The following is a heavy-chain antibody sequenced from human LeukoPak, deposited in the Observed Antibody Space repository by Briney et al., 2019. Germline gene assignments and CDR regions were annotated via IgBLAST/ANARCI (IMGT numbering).Heavy chain of an antibody. CDR2: INHSGST. D-gene: IGHD2-21*01. CDR3: ARGLSYRGTDMDV. CDR1: GGSFSGYY. Sequence: SETLSLTCAVYGGSFSGYYWSWIRQPPGKGLEWIGEINHSGSTIYNPSLKSRVTISVDTSKNQFSLKLSSVTAADTAVYYCARGLSYRGTDMDVWGKGTTVTVSS. J-gene: IGHJ6*03. V-gene: IGHV4-34*01.